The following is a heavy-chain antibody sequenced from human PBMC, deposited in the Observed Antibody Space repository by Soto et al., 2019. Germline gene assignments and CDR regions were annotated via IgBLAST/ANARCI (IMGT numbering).Heavy chain of an antibody. V-gene: IGHV3-66*01. D-gene: IGHD6-6*01. Sequence: EVQLVESGGGLVQPGGSLRLSCAASGFTVSSNYMSWVRQAPGKGLEWVSVIYSGGSTYYADSVKGRFTISRDNSKNTCNFKRTSRSDEDTAVYSGARGKAARPDSCSAPGGRGTLVAVSS. J-gene: IGHJ5*02. CDR3: ARGKAARPDSCSAP. CDR1: GFTVSSNY. CDR2: IYSGGST.